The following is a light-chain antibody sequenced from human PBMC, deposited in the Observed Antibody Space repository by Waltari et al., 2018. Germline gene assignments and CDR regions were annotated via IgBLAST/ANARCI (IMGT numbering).Light chain of an antibody. CDR2: WAS. CDR1: QSILDTSKNKKH. CDR3: EQYYDSPVT. J-gene: IGKJ1*01. V-gene: IGKV4-1*01. Sequence: DIVMTQSPGSLPVSLGERATINCRSSQSILDTSKNKKHLAWYQQKPGQPLQLLIYWASTRESGVPDRFSGGGSGTEFTLYISSVQAGGAAVYYCEQYYDSPVTFGQGTKVEIE.